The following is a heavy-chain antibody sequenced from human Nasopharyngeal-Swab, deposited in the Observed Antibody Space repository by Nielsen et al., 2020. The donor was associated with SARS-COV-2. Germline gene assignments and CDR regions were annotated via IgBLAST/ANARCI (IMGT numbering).Heavy chain of an antibody. CDR3: VHLWLPGF. D-gene: IGHD2-21*01. CDR2: IYHSGNT. Sequence: SETLSLPCTVSGYSISRGYYWGWIRQSPGKGLEWIASIYHSGNTYYNPSLKSRVTISVDTSKNQFSLKLNSVTAADTALYFCVHLWLPGFWGQGTLVTVSS. V-gene: IGHV4-38-2*02. J-gene: IGHJ4*02. CDR1: GYSISRGYY.